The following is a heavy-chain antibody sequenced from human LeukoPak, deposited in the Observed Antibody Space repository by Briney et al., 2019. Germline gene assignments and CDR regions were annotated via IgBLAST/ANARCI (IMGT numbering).Heavy chain of an antibody. J-gene: IGHJ4*02. Sequence: GGSLRLSCAASGFTFSNYAMSWVRQAPGKGLEWVSSISGSGGTTYYADSVKGRFTISRDNSKDTLYLQLSGLRAEDTAIYYCGKEFSSGWFFWGQGTLVTVSS. D-gene: IGHD6-13*01. V-gene: IGHV3-23*01. CDR2: ISGSGGTT. CDR1: GFTFSNYA. CDR3: GKEFSSGWFF.